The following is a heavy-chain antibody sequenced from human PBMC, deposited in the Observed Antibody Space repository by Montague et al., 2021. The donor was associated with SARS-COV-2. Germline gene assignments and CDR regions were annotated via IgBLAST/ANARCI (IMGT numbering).Heavy chain of an antibody. CDR1: GDSVSSNSAA. J-gene: IGHJ6*02. D-gene: IGHD3-10*01. CDR3: ARGLWFGELLSLYYYGMDV. V-gene: IGHV6-1*01. CDR2: TYYRYKWYN. Sequence: CAISGDSVSSNSAAWNWIRQSPSRGLEWLGRTYYRYKWYNDYAVSVKSRITINPDTSKNQFSLQLNSVTPEDTAVYYCARGLWFGELLSLYYYGMDVWGQGTTVTVSS.